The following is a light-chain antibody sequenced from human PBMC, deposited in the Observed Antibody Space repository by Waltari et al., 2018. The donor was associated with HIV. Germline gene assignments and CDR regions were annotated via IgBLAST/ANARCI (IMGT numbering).Light chain of an antibody. CDR2: DSN. Sequence: QSVLTHPPSVSAAAGQKVTITCSGSNSNIGDNFSSWYQQLPGTAPKLLIYDSNKRPSGIPDRFSGSKSDTSATLDITGLQTGDEADYYCGTWDSSLSAVLFGGGTKLTVL. CDR1: NSNIGDNF. J-gene: IGLJ2*01. V-gene: IGLV1-51*01. CDR3: GTWDSSLSAVL.